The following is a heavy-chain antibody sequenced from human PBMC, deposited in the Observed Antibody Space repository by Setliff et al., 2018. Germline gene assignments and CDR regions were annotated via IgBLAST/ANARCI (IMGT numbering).Heavy chain of an antibody. D-gene: IGHD3-3*01. Sequence: PSETLSLTCTVSGGSISSSSYYWGWIRQPPGKGLEWIGSIYYSGSTYYNPSLKSRVTISVDTSKNQFSLKLSSVTAADTAVYYCARGRSYDFWSGYPIYYYYYMDVWGKGTTVTVSS. CDR1: GGSISSSSYY. CDR3: ARGRSYDFWSGYPIYYYYYMDV. J-gene: IGHJ6*03. V-gene: IGHV4-39*07. CDR2: IYYSGST.